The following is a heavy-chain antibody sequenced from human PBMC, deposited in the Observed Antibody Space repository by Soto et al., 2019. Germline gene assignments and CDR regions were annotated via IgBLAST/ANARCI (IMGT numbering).Heavy chain of an antibody. Sequence: GWSLRLSCAASVFTFSSYAMSWFRQAPGKGLEWVSAISGSGGSTYYADSVKGRFTISRDNSKNTLYLQMNSLRAEDTAVYYCAILPYYYDSSGLNRFDPWGQGTLVTVSS. CDR3: AILPYYYDSSGLNRFDP. CDR1: VFTFSSYA. V-gene: IGHV3-23*01. CDR2: ISGSGGST. J-gene: IGHJ5*02. D-gene: IGHD3-22*01.